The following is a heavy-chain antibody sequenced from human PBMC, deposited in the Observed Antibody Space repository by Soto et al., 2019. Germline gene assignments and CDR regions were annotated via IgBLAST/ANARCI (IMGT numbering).Heavy chain of an antibody. V-gene: IGHV4-34*01. Sequence: SETLSLTCAVYGGSFSGYYWSWIRQPPGKGLEWIGEINHSGSTNYNPSLRSRVTISVDTSKNQFSLKLSSVTAADTAVYYCARGQLSSIAARRSYYYYGMDVWGQGTTVTVSS. CDR1: GGSFSGYY. CDR3: ARGQLSSIAARRSYYYYGMDV. D-gene: IGHD6-6*01. CDR2: INHSGST. J-gene: IGHJ6*02.